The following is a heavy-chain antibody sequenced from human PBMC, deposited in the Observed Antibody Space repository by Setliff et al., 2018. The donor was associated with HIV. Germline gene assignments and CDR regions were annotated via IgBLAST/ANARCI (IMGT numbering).Heavy chain of an antibody. CDR2: IYYSGNT. CDR1: GGSISSSTYY. V-gene: IGHV4-39*07. Sequence: SETLSLTCNVSGGSISSSTYYWGWIRQPPGKGLEWIGSIYYSGNTYYSPSLKSRLTMSVDTSKNKFSLKLYSMTAADTAVYSCARESTSSAFDIWGQGTMVTVSS. D-gene: IGHD2-2*01. J-gene: IGHJ3*02. CDR3: ARESTSSAFDI.